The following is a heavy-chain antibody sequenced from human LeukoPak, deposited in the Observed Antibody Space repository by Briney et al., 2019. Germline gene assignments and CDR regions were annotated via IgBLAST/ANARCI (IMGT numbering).Heavy chain of an antibody. CDR2: ISYDGSNK. D-gene: IGHD6-19*01. CDR3: ATDSSGWFYFDY. CDR1: GFTFSSYG. J-gene: IGHJ4*02. V-gene: IGHV3-30*03. Sequence: PGGSLRLSCAASGFTFSSYGMHWVRQAPGKGLEWGAVISYDGSNKYYADSVKGRFTISRDNSKNTLYLQMNSLRAEDTAVYYCATDSSGWFYFDYWGQGTLVTVSS.